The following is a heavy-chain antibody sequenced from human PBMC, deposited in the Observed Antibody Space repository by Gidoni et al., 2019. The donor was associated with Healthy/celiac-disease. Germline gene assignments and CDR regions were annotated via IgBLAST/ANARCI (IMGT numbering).Heavy chain of an antibody. Sequence: QVQLQQWGAGLLKPSETLSLTCAVYGGSFSGYYWSWIRQPPGKGLEWIGEINHSGSTNYNPSLKSRVTISVDTSKNQFSLKLSSVTAADTAVYYCARPARASPYGSGQSNWFDPWGQGTLVTVSS. D-gene: IGHD3-10*01. CDR2: INHSGST. J-gene: IGHJ5*02. CDR3: ARPARASPYGSGQSNWFDP. V-gene: IGHV4-34*01. CDR1: GGSFSGYY.